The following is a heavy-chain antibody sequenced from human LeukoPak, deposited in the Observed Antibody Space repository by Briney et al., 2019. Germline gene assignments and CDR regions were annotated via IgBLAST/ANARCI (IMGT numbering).Heavy chain of an antibody. CDR3: ARMGGYSGYATH. D-gene: IGHD5-12*01. Sequence: PSETLSLTCTVSGGPISPYYWSWIRQPPGKGLEWISYIYSSGSANYNPSLKSRVTISVDTSKNQFSLKLSSVTAADTAVYYCARMGGYSGYATHWGQGTLVTVSS. CDR2: IYSSGSA. CDR1: GGPISPYY. V-gene: IGHV4-59*08. J-gene: IGHJ4*02.